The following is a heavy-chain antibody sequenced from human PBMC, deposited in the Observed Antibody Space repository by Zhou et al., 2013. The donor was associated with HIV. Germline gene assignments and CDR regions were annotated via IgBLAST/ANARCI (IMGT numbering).Heavy chain of an antibody. CDR1: GGTFSYA. Sequence: QVQLVQSGTEVKKPGSSVKVSCKASGGTFSYAINWVRQAPGQGLEWIGGIVPIFATPNYAQKFEGRVTITADESTSTVYMELKRLSSDDTAVYYCARDRDVVPIVAATSWFDSWGRGTLVTVSS. CDR3: ARDRDVVPIVAATSWFDS. D-gene: IGHD2-15*01. J-gene: IGHJ5*01. V-gene: IGHV1-69*13. CDR2: IVPIFATP.